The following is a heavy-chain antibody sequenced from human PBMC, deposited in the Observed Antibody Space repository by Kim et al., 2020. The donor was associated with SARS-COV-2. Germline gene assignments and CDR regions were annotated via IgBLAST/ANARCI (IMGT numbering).Heavy chain of an antibody. D-gene: IGHD2-2*01. CDR1: GGSFSGYY. V-gene: IGHV4-34*01. CDR2: INHRGST. J-gene: IGHJ5*02. CDR3: ARVYEVVPAANWFDP. Sequence: SETLSLTCAVYGGSFSGYYWSWIRQPPGKGLEWIGEINHRGSTNYNPSLKSRVTISVDTSKNQFSLKLSSVTAADTAVYYCARVYEVVPAANWFDPWGQGTLVTVSS.